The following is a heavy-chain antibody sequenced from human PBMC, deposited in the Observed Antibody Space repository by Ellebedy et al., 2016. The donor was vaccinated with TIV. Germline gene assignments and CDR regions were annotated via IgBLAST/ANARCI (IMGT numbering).Heavy chain of an antibody. Sequence: ASVKVSXXASGYTFTGYYMHWVRQAPGQGLEWMGWINPNSGGTNYAQKFQGRVTMTRDTSISTAYMELSRLRSDDTAVYYCARDLRYYYGSGSYLFGYWGQGTLVTVSS. CDR1: GYTFTGYY. CDR2: INPNSGGT. CDR3: ARDLRYYYGSGSYLFGY. D-gene: IGHD3-10*01. V-gene: IGHV1-2*02. J-gene: IGHJ4*02.